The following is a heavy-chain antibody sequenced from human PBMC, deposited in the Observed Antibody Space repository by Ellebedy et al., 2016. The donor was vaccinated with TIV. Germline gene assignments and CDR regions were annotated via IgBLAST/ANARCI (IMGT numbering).Heavy chain of an antibody. J-gene: IGHJ2*01. V-gene: IGHV3-7*01. CDR2: INEDGTKK. Sequence: PGGSLRLSCTASGFTLSNYWMTWVRKAPGRGLEWVANINEDGTKKHFVDSVRGRFTISRDDAGNSLFLQMNSLGAEDTAVYNCARAIYGASYLWGRGTLVTVSS. D-gene: IGHD4-17*01. CDR1: GFTLSNYW. CDR3: ARAIYGASYL.